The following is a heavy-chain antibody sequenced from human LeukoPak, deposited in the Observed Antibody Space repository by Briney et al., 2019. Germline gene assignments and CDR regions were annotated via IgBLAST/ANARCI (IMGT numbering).Heavy chain of an antibody. CDR3: ARAYYDILTGYRKAFDI. CDR1: GFTFSSYE. V-gene: IGHV3-48*03. J-gene: IGHJ3*02. D-gene: IGHD3-9*01. Sequence: PGGSLRLSCAASGFTFSSYEMNWVRQAPGKGLEWVSYISSSGSTIYYADSVKGRFTISRDNAKNSLYLQMNSLRAEDTAVYYCARAYYDILTGYRKAFDIWGQGTMVTVSS. CDR2: ISSSGSTI.